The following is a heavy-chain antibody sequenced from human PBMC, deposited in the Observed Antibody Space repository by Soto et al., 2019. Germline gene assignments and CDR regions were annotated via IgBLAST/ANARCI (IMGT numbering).Heavy chain of an antibody. J-gene: IGHJ4*02. CDR3: ARDADTTGHYSHFDL. D-gene: IGHD3-9*01. Sequence: QVQLVESGEGVVQPGGSLRLSCAASGFTFSYYGFHWVRQAPGKGLEWVAVMHTGGNEKYYVDSVKGRFTVSRDDSRNMVYLEMSGLRAEDTAEYFCARDADTTGHYSHFDLWGRGALVAVS. CDR2: MHTGGNEK. CDR1: GFTFSYYG. V-gene: IGHV3-33*08.